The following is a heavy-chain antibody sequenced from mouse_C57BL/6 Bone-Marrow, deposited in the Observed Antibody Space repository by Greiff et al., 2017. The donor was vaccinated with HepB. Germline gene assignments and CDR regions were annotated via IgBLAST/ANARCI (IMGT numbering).Heavy chain of an antibody. CDR2: IYPGDGDT. D-gene: IGHD1-1*01. CDR3: VRAYGSPHFAY. CDR1: GYAFSSSW. Sequence: QVQLQQSGPELVKPGASVKISCKASGYAFSSSWMNWVKQRPGKGLEWIGRIYPGDGDTNYNGKFKGKATLTADKSSSTAYMQLSSLTSADSAVYVCVRAYGSPHFAYWGQGTLVTVSA. J-gene: IGHJ3*01. V-gene: IGHV1-82*01.